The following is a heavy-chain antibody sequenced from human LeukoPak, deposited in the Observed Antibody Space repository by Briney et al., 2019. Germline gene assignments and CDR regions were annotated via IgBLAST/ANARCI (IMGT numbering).Heavy chain of an antibody. V-gene: IGHV3-64*01. CDR3: ARDSSGSEPNYFDY. CDR1: GFTFSSFW. D-gene: IGHD1-1*01. J-gene: IGHJ4*02. CDR2: ISSNGGST. Sequence: GSLRRSCAASGFTFSSFWMHWVRQAPGKGLEYVSAISSNGGSTYYANSVKGRFTISRDNSKNTLYLQMGSLRAEDMAVYYCARDSSGSEPNYFDYWGQGTLVTVSS.